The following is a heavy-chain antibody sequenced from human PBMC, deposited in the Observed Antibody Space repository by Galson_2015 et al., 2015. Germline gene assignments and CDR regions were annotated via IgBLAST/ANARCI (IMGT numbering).Heavy chain of an antibody. CDR1: GFTFSNYD. J-gene: IGHJ4*02. Sequence: SLRLSCAASGFTFSNYDMNWVRQAPGKGLEWVSSISSSTASYIYYADSVKGRFAVSRDNAKNSLYLQMNSLRVEDTAIYYSARGIPEVWGQGTLVTVSS. CDR2: ISSSTASYI. CDR3: ARGIPEV. V-gene: IGHV3-21*01. D-gene: IGHD2-21*01.